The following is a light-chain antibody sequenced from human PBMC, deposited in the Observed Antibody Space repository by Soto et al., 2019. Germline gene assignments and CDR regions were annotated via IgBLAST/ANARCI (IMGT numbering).Light chain of an antibody. V-gene: IGKV3D-20*02. Sequence: IVLTQTRAAVCWAGEESTTRCWRSSQSGSSSYLAWYQQKPGQAPRLLIYGASNRATGIPDRFSGCGSGTDLTLTISRLDLEDFAVYYCMQRRDWPPGTFRQGTRLEIK. CDR1: QSGSSSY. CDR2: GAS. CDR3: MQRRDWPPGT. J-gene: IGKJ5*01.